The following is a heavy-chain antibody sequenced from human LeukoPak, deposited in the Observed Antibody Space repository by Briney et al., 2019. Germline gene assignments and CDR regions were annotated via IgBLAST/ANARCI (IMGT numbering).Heavy chain of an antibody. CDR3: ARESSLLRSTDY. CDR2: IDSSGST. CDR1: GGSISSGSYY. J-gene: IGHJ4*02. D-gene: IGHD3-3*01. Sequence: SETLSLTCTVSGGSISSGSYYWSWIRQPAGKGLEWIGRIDSSGSTNDNPSPKSRVIISVDTSKNQFSLKLSSVPAADTAVYYCARESSLLRSTDYWGQGTLVTVSS. V-gene: IGHV4-61*02.